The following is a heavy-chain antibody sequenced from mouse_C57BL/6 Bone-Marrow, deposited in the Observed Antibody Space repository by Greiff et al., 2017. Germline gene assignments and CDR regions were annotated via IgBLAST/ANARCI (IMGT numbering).Heavy chain of an antibody. CDR1: GFNIKDYY. D-gene: IGHD1-1*01. CDR2: IDPEDGET. Sequence: VHVKQSGAELVKPGASVKLSCTASGFNIKDYYIHWVKQRTEQGLEWIGRIDPEDGETKYAPKFQDKATITADTSSNTASLQLSSLTSEDTAVYYCTRSLIYYGTNYWGQGTTLTVSS. V-gene: IGHV14-2*01. CDR3: TRSLIYYGTNY. J-gene: IGHJ2*01.